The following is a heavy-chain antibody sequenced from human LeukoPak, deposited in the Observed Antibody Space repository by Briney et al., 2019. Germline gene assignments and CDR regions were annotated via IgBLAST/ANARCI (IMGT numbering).Heavy chain of an antibody. J-gene: IGHJ4*02. D-gene: IGHD3-22*01. CDR2: IKSKADGGTT. CDR3: STTYYYDSSEGY. Sequence: GGSLRLSCAASGFTFSNAWMNWVRQAPGKGLEWVGRIKSKADGGTTDYAAPVKGRFTISRDDSKNTLYLQMNSLKTEDTAVYYCSTTYYYDSSEGYWGQGTLVTVSS. CDR1: GFTFSNAW. V-gene: IGHV3-15*07.